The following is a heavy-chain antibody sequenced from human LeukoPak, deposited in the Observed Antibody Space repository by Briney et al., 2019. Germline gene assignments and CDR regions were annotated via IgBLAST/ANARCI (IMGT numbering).Heavy chain of an antibody. Sequence: KASETLSRTCTVSGGSISSYYWSWIRQPPAKGVQLSGYIYYSGSRHSNHSLTSRVTVSVDTSKHQFSLKLSSVTAADTAVYYCARGDARGYSYGHFHFDHWGHGTLVTVSS. D-gene: IGHD5-18*01. CDR2: IYYSGSR. CDR1: GGSISSYY. J-gene: IGHJ4*01. CDR3: ARGDARGYSYGHFHFDH. V-gene: IGHV4-59*01.